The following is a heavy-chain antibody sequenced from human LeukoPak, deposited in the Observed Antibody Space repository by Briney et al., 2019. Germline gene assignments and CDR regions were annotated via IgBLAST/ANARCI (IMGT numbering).Heavy chain of an antibody. CDR1: GFTFSSYS. CDR2: ISSSSDYI. CDR3: ARGIATAATYGSNFEY. Sequence: PGGSLRLSCADSGFTFSSYSMNWVRQAPGKGLEWVSSISSSSDYIYYADSVKGRFTISRDNAKNSLYPQMNSLRAEDTALYYCARGIATAATYGSNFEYWGQGTLVTVSS. D-gene: IGHD6-13*01. J-gene: IGHJ4*02. V-gene: IGHV3-21*01.